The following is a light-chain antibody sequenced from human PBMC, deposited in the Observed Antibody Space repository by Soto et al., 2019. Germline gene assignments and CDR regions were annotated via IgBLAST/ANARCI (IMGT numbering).Light chain of an antibody. CDR1: QSISSY. CDR3: QQYINYPWT. Sequence: DIQMTQSPSSLSASVGDRVTITCRASQSISSYLNWYQQKPGKAPKLLIYGASSLESGVPSRFGGGGSATAFTLTISSLQPDDFAIYYCQQYINYPWTFGQVPKADIK. V-gene: IGKV1-5*01. J-gene: IGKJ1*01. CDR2: GAS.